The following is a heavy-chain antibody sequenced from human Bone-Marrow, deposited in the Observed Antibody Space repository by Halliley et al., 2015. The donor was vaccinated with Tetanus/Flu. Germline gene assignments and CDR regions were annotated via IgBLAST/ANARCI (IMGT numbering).Heavy chain of an antibody. CDR1: GDSLSSNSAA. CDR3: ARDSDFWRGYTPKFDY. D-gene: IGHD3-3*01. V-gene: IGHV6-1*01. J-gene: IGHJ4*02. CDR2: TYLESKWYN. Sequence: GLVKPSQTLSLTCAISGDSLSSNSAAWNWVRQSPSRGLEWLGRTYLESKWYNGYAPSVKSRISINPDTSKNQFSLQLNSVTPEDTAVYYCARDSDFWRGYTPKFDYWGQGILVTVSS.